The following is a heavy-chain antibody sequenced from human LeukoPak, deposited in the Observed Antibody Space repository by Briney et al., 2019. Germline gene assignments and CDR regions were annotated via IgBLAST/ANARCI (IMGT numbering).Heavy chain of an antibody. CDR1: GYTFTTYG. CDR2: ISVYNGDT. CDR3: ARGKGASDY. V-gene: IGHV1-18*01. D-gene: IGHD3-10*01. Sequence: ASVKVSCKASGYTFTTYGISWGRQAPGQGLEWMGLISVYNGDTNYAQKLQGRVTMTTDTSTSTAYMEMRRLRSDDTAVSYCARGKGASDYWGQGTLVTVSS. J-gene: IGHJ4*02.